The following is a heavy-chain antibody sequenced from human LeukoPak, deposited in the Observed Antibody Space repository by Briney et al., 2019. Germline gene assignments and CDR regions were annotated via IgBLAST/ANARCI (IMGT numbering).Heavy chain of an antibody. V-gene: IGHV3-23*01. Sequence: PGESLRLPCAASGFTFITYAMSWVRQAPGKGLEWVSGISGNGGRTFYADSVKGRFTISRDNSKNTLYLQMNSLRAEDTAVYYCAKQHYYDSGSYYYWGQGTLVTVSS. CDR2: ISGNGGRT. D-gene: IGHD3-10*01. CDR3: AKQHYYDSGSYYY. CDR1: GFTFITYA. J-gene: IGHJ4*02.